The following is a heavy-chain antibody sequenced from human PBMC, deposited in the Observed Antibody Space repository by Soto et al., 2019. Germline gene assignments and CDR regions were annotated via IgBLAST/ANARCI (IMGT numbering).Heavy chain of an antibody. CDR1: GGSISSYY. Sequence: NPSETLSLTCTVSGGSISSYYWSWIRQPPGKGLEWIGYIYDSGSTNYNPSLKSRVTISVDTSKNQFSLKLSSVTAADTAVYYCAREDDILSGYYISAAFDIWGQGTMVTV. D-gene: IGHD3-9*01. CDR3: AREDDILSGYYISAAFDI. V-gene: IGHV4-59*01. J-gene: IGHJ3*02. CDR2: IYDSGST.